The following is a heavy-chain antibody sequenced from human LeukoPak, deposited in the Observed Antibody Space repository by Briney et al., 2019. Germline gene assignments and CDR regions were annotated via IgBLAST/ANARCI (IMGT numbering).Heavy chain of an antibody. CDR3: ARGGLEYDILTGYYMSLVY. V-gene: IGHV4-38-2*01. CDR2: IYHRGST. J-gene: IGHJ4*02. Sequence: SETLSLTCAVSGYSISSGYYWGWIRQPPGKGLEWIGSIYHRGSTYYNPSLKSRVTISVDTSKNQFSLKLSSVTAADTAVYYCARGGLEYDILTGYYMSLVYWGQGTLVTVSS. CDR1: GYSISSGYY. D-gene: IGHD3-9*01.